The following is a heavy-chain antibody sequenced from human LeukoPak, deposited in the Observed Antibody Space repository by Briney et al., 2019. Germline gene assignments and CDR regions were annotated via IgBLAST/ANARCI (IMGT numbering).Heavy chain of an antibody. V-gene: IGHV1-8*01. D-gene: IGHD3-10*01. CDR3: VRRDYYGSGSYPYYYHNYMDV. Sequence: ASVKVSCKASGYTFTTYDINWVRQATGQGLEWMGWMNPNSGNTGYAQKFQGRVTMTRNTSISTAYMELSSLRSEDTAVYYCVRRDYYGSGSYPYYYHNYMDVWGKGTTVTVSS. J-gene: IGHJ6*03. CDR2: MNPNSGNT. CDR1: GYTFTTYD.